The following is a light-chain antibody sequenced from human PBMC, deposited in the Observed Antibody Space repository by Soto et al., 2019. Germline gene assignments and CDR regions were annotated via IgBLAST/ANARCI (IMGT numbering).Light chain of an antibody. V-gene: IGKV3D-20*01. Sequence: EIVLTQSPATLSMSPGERATLSCGASQSVSSNYLAWYQQKPGLAPRLLIYDASSRATGIPDRFSGSGSGTDVTLTSTRLEAEDSAVYYCHQYGSSLLTFGGGTKVEIK. J-gene: IGKJ4*01. CDR3: HQYGSSLLT. CDR2: DAS. CDR1: QSVSSNY.